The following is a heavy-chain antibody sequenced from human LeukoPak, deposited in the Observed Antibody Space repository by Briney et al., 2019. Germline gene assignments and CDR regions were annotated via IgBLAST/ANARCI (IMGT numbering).Heavy chain of an antibody. Sequence: GASVQVSCKASGYTFTAYYMHGVRQAPGQGLEWMGWINPNSDGTNYAQKFQGRVTMTRDTSISTGNMELSRLRSDDTAVYYCARDHLVVPGGYEDHYYGMDVWGQGTTVTVSS. J-gene: IGHJ6*02. CDR3: ARDHLVVPGGYEDHYYGMDV. V-gene: IGHV1-2*02. D-gene: IGHD2-2*01. CDR2: INPNSDGT. CDR1: GYTFTAYY.